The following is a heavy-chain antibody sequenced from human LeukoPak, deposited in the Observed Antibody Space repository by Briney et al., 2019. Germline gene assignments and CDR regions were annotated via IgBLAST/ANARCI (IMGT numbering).Heavy chain of an antibody. D-gene: IGHD4-23*01. CDR3: AGLVAGYGGNFGRDNSWFLFDY. CDR1: TGSFSSYY. V-gene: IGHV4-34*01. CDR2: IHNRGTT. J-gene: IGHJ4*02. Sequence: RSQTLSLICAVDTGSFSSYYWSWIRRPPGKGLEWIGEIHNRGTTNYNPSLKSRVTISVDTSRNQFSLKLSSVTAADTAVYYCAGLVAGYGGNFGRDNSWFLFDYWGQGTLVTVSS.